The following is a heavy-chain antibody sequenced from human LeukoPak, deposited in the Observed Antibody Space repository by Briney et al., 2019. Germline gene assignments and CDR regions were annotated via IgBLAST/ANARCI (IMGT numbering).Heavy chain of an antibody. CDR1: GFTFDDYA. D-gene: IGHD2-15*01. V-gene: IGHV3-9*01. CDR3: AKDEGGTSHWYFDY. J-gene: IGHJ4*02. Sequence: GGSLRLSCAASGFTFDDYAMHWVRQAPGKGLEWVSGISWNSGSIGYADSVKGRFTISRDNAKNSLYLQMNSLRAEDTALYYCAKDEGGTSHWYFDYWGQGTLVTVSS. CDR2: ISWNSGSI.